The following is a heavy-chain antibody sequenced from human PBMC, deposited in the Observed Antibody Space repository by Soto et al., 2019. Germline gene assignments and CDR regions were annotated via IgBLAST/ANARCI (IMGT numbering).Heavy chain of an antibody. J-gene: IGHJ4*02. CDR2: IYYSGST. CDR1: GGSISSGGYY. Sequence: SETLSLTCTVSGGSISSGGYYWSWIRQHPGKGLEWIGYIYYSGSTYYNPSLKSRVTISVDTSKNQFSLKLSSVTAADTAVYYCAGESPPPPLQLFLSGIDYSRQGTLVTV. CDR3: AGESPPPPLQLFLSGIDY. D-gene: IGHD5-18*01. V-gene: IGHV4-31*03.